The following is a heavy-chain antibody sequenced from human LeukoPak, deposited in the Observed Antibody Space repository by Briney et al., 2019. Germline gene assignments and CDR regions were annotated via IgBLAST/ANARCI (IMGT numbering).Heavy chain of an antibody. D-gene: IGHD3-9*01. CDR3: ARDDILTGYSGY. V-gene: IGHV3-11*04. CDR1: GFTFSDYY. CDR2: ISSSGSTI. Sequence: GGSLRLSCTASGFTFSDYYMTWIRQAPGKGLEWVSYISSSGSTIYYADSVKGRFTISRDNAKNSLYLQMNSLRAEGTAVYYCARDDILTGYSGYWGQGTLVTVSS. J-gene: IGHJ4*02.